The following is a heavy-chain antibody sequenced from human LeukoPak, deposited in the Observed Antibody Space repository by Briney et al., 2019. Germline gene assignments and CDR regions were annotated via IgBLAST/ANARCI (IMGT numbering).Heavy chain of an antibody. D-gene: IGHD3-9*01. V-gene: IGHV4-39*07. Sequence: SETLSLTRTVPGGSISSSSYYWGWIRQPPGKGLEWIGSIYYSGSTYYNPSLKSRVTISVDTSKNQFSLKLSSVTAADTAVYYCASGIDILTGYYRNYWGQGTLVTVSS. J-gene: IGHJ4*02. CDR3: ASGIDILTGYYRNY. CDR1: GGSISSSSYY. CDR2: IYYSGST.